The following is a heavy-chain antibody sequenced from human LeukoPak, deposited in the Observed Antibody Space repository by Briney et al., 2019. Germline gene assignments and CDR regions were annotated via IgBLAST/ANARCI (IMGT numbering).Heavy chain of an antibody. V-gene: IGHV4-39*01. CDR1: GGSISSSRYY. Sequence: PSETLSLTCTVSGGSISSSRYYWGWIRQPPGKGLEWIGSIYYSGSAYYNPSLKSRVTISADTSKNQFSLRLRSVAAADTAVYYCASSNCGGDCYYHYYYGMDVWGQGTTVTVSS. CDR3: ASSNCGGDCYYHYYYGMDV. CDR2: IYYSGSA. J-gene: IGHJ6*02. D-gene: IGHD2-21*02.